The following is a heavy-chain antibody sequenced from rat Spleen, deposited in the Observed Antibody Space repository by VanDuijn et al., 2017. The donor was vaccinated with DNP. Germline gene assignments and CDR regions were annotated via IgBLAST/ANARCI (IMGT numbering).Heavy chain of an antibody. Sequence: EVQLVESGGGLVSPGRSLKLSCAGSGFTFSDYYMAWVRQAPTKGLEWVASMSPSGGNANYRDSVKGRFTVSRDNAKSSLYLQMDSLRSEDTATYYCARHRERPYFDYWGQGVMVTVSS. J-gene: IGHJ2*01. CDR1: GFTFSDYY. CDR2: MSPSGGNA. V-gene: IGHV5-25*01. CDR3: ARHRERPYFDY.